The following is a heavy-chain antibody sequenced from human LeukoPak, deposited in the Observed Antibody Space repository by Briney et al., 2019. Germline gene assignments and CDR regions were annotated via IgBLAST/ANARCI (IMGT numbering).Heavy chain of an antibody. Sequence: SETLSLTCAVYGGSFSGYYWSWIRQPPGKGLEWIGEINHSGSTNYNPSLKSRVTISVDTSKNQFSLKLSSVTAADTAVYYCARGVREYYYGSGSYFPPSFDYWGQGTLVTVSS. J-gene: IGHJ4*02. D-gene: IGHD3-10*01. CDR1: GGSFSGYY. CDR3: ARGVREYYYGSGSYFPPSFDY. CDR2: INHSGST. V-gene: IGHV4-34*01.